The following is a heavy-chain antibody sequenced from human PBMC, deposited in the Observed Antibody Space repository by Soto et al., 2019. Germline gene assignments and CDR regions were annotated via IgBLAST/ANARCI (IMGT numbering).Heavy chain of an antibody. Sequence: PSVKVACKASGYTFTSYGISWVRQAPGQGLEWMGWISAYNGNTNYAQKLQGRVTMTTDTPTSTAYMELRSLRSDDPAVYYCARVRSETGTTDYWGQGTLVTVSS. CDR2: ISAYNGNT. J-gene: IGHJ4*02. V-gene: IGHV1-18*01. D-gene: IGHD1-7*01. CDR1: GYTFTSYG. CDR3: ARVRSETGTTDY.